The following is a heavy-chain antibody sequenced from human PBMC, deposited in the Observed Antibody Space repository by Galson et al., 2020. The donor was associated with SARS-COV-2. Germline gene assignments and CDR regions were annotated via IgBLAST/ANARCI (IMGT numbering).Heavy chain of an antibody. CDR2: INPNRGDT. CDR1: GYTFRGHY. CDR3: TRGSNSSPFYHFDP. V-gene: IGHV1-2*06. J-gene: IGHJ5*02. D-gene: IGHD3-10*01. Sequence: ASVKVSCKASGYTFRGHYLHWVRLAPGQGLEWMGRINPNRGDTDVAQKFQGRVTMTTDTSLTTAYMELSRLTSDDTAVYYCTRGSNSSPFYHFDPWGQGTLVTVSS.